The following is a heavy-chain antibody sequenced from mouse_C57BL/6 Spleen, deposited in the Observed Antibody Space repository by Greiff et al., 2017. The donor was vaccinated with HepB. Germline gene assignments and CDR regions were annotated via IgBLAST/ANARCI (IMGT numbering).Heavy chain of an antibody. Sequence: EVQLVESGGDLVKPGGSLKLSCAASGFTFSSYGMSWVRQTPDKRLEWVATISSGGSYTYYPDSVKGRFTISRDNAKNTLYLQRSSLKSEDTAMYYCARHWDSAWFAYWGQGTLVTVSA. J-gene: IGHJ3*01. D-gene: IGHD4-1*01. V-gene: IGHV5-6*01. CDR3: ARHWDSAWFAY. CDR2: ISSGGSYT. CDR1: GFTFSSYG.